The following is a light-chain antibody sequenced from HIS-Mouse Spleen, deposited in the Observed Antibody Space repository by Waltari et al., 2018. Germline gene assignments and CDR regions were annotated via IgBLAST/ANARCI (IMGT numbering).Light chain of an antibody. Sequence: SYELTQPPSVSVSPGQTARITCSGDALPKKYAYWYQQKSGQAPVLVISEGSKRPSGIPEILSGSSSGTMATLTISGAQVEDEADYYCYSTDSSGNHRVFGGGTKLTVL. V-gene: IGLV3-10*01. CDR2: EGS. CDR1: ALPKKY. CDR3: YSTDSSGNHRV. J-gene: IGLJ2*01.